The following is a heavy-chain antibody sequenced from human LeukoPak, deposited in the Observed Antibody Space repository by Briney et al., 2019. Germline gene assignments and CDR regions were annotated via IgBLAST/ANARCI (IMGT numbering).Heavy chain of an antibody. J-gene: IGHJ4*02. Sequence: ASVKVSCKASGYTFTSYDINWVRQATGQGLEWMGWMNPNSGNTGYAQKFQGRVTMTRNTSISAAYMELSSLRSEDTAVYYGARGLGKGIAARYFDYWGQGTLVTVSS. CDR1: GYTFTSYD. CDR2: MNPNSGNT. D-gene: IGHD6-6*01. V-gene: IGHV1-8*01. CDR3: ARGLGKGIAARYFDY.